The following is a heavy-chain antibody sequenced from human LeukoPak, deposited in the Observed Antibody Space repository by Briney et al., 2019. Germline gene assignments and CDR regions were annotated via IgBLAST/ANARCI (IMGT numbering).Heavy chain of an antibody. CDR3: ARGITMVRGVITFLFDY. CDR1: GGSISSGGYS. J-gene: IGHJ4*02. Sequence: SQTLSLTCAVSGGSISSGGYSWSWIRQPPGKGLEWIGYIYHGGSTYYNPSLKSRVTISVDRSKNQFSLKLSSVTAADTAVYYCARGITMVRGVITFLFDYWGQGTLVTVSS. CDR2: IYHGGST. D-gene: IGHD3-10*01. V-gene: IGHV4-30-2*01.